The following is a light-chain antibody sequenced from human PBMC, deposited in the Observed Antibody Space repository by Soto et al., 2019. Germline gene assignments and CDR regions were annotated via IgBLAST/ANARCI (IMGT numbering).Light chain of an antibody. CDR1: QSVSSNY. CDR3: QQYHNTPIT. V-gene: IGKV3-20*01. CDR2: GVS. J-gene: IGKJ5*01. Sequence: EIVLTQSPGTLSLSPGDRATLSCRASQSVSSNYLAWYQQIPGQAPRLLIYGVSSRAAGVPDRFSGSGSGTDFTLNINRLEPEDFAVYYCQQYHNTPITFGQGTRLEIK.